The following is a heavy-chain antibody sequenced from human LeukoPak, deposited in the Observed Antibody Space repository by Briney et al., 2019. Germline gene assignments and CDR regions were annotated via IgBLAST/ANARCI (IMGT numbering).Heavy chain of an antibody. Sequence: SETLSLTCAVYGGSFSGYDWSWIRQPPGKGLEWIGEINHSGSTNCNPYLKSRVTISVDTSKSQFSLKLSSVTAADTAVYSWARERTRHFDYWGQGTPVTVSS. D-gene: IGHD1-14*01. CDR2: INHSGST. CDR3: ARERTRHFDY. CDR1: GGSFSGYD. V-gene: IGHV4-34*01. J-gene: IGHJ4*02.